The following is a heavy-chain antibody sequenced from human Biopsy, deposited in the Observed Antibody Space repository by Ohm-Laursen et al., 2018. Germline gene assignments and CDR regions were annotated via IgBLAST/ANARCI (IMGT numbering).Heavy chain of an antibody. D-gene: IGHD1-7*01. J-gene: IGHJ3*02. CDR1: GGSLKNYY. Sequence: SDTLSLTCPVSGGSLKNYYWSWIRQPAGKGLEWIGRVYTSGSTSYNPSLESRVTMSVVTSKNQFSLKVTSMTAADTALYYCARDYGLELGGLEAFDIWGQGTRVTVSS. CDR2: VYTSGST. CDR3: ARDYGLELGGLEAFDI. V-gene: IGHV4-4*07.